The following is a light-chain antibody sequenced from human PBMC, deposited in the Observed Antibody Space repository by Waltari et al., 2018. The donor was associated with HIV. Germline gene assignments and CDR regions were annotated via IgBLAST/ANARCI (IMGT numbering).Light chain of an antibody. V-gene: IGLV1-44*01. J-gene: IGLJ2*01. Sequence: QSVMTQPPSASGTPGQSVTISCSGSSSNIGNNPVNWYQQLPGTAPKLLIYTNNQRPEGVPDRFSGSRSGTSASLAISGLQSEDEADYYCAAWDDSLSGVVFGGGTKLTVL. CDR2: TNN. CDR3: AAWDDSLSGVV. CDR1: SSNIGNNP.